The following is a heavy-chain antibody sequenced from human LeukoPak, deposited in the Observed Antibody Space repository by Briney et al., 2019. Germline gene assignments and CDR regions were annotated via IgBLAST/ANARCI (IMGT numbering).Heavy chain of an antibody. Sequence: GGCLRLSCAASGFTFSRYWMSWVRQAPGKGLEWVASIKQDGNVKYYVDSVKGRFTISRDNAKNSLYLQMNSLRAEDTAVYYCARPAYCGGDCYFYFDYWGQGTLVTVSS. D-gene: IGHD2-21*02. CDR1: GFTFSRYW. CDR2: IKQDGNVK. V-gene: IGHV3-7*01. J-gene: IGHJ4*02. CDR3: ARPAYCGGDCYFYFDY.